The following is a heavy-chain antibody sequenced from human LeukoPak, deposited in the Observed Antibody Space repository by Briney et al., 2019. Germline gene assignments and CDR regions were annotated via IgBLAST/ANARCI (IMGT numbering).Heavy chain of an antibody. J-gene: IGHJ6*02. D-gene: IGHD6-13*01. Sequence: PGGSLRLSCAASGFTFSSYSMNWVRQAPGKGLEWVSSISSSSSYIYYADSVKGRFTISRDNAKNSLYLQMNSLRAEDTAVYYCARDGPVWIAAAGKPFGYYYGMDVWGQGTTVTVSS. CDR2: ISSSSSYI. CDR1: GFTFSSYS. V-gene: IGHV3-21*01. CDR3: ARDGPVWIAAAGKPFGYYYGMDV.